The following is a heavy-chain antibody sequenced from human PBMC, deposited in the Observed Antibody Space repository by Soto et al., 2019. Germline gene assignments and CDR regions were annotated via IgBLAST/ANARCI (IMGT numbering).Heavy chain of an antibody. D-gene: IGHD6-19*01. J-gene: IGHJ6*02. CDR2: ISGSGGST. V-gene: IGHV3-23*01. Sequence: EVQLLESGGGLVQPGGSLRLSRAASGFTFSSYAMSWVRQAPGKGLEWVSAISGSGGSTYYADSVKGRFTISRDNSKNTLYLQMNSLRAEDTAVYYCAKGISSGWYSRGHYYYGMDVWGQGTTVTVSS. CDR1: GFTFSSYA. CDR3: AKGISSGWYSRGHYYYGMDV.